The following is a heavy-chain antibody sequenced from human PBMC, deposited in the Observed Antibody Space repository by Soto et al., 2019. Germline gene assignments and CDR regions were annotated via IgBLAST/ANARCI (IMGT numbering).Heavy chain of an antibody. CDR1: GGSFSGYY. CDR2: INHSGST. Sequence: SETLSLTCAVYGGSFSGYYWSWIRQPPGKGLEWIGEINHSGSTNYNPSLKSRVTISVDTSKNQFSLKLSSVTAADTAVYYCASGGDYYYYYMEVWGKGTTVTVSS. V-gene: IGHV4-34*01. J-gene: IGHJ6*03. CDR3: ASGGDYYYYYMEV.